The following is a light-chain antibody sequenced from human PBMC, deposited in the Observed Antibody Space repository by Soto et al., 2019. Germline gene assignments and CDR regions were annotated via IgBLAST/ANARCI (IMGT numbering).Light chain of an antibody. CDR3: SSYTTRNTVV. J-gene: IGLJ3*02. CDR1: YNDIGAYNH. CDR2: DVR. Sequence: QSALTQPASVSESPGQSITVSCTGSYNDIGAYNHVSWYQQHPGKAPKLIIYDVRDRPPGVSSRFSGSKSGYTASLTISGVQADDEGDYFCSSYTTRNTVVFGGGTKLTVL. V-gene: IGLV2-14*03.